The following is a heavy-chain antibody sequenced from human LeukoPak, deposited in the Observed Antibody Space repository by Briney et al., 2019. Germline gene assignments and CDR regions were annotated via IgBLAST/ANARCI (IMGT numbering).Heavy chain of an antibody. CDR3: ARSQQLPLISHAFDI. CDR1: GFTLSSHT. J-gene: IGHJ3*02. V-gene: IGHV3-21*01. CDR2: ISRSSNYI. Sequence: KPGGSLRLSCAASGFTLSSHTMNWVRQAPGKGLEWVSSISRSSNYIYYADSVKGRFTISRDNAQNSLYLQMNSLRAEDTAVYYCARSQQLPLISHAFDIWGQGTLVTVSS. D-gene: IGHD5-18*01.